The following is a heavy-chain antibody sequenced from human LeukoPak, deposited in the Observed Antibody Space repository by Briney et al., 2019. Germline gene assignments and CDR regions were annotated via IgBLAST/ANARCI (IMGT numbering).Heavy chain of an antibody. CDR2: IYYSGST. J-gene: IGHJ4*02. CDR3: ARWYSSGWYGGDY. CDR1: GGSISGSSYY. V-gene: IGHV4-39*01. Sequence: SETLSLTCTVSGGSISGSSYYWGWIRQPPGKGLEWIGSIYYSGSTYYSPSLKSRVTISVDTSKNQFSLKLSSVTAADTAVYYCARWYSSGWYGGDYWGQGTLVTVSS. D-gene: IGHD6-19*01.